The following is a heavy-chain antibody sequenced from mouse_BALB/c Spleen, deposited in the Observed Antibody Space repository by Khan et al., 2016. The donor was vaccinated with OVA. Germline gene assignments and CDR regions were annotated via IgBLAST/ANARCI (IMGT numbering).Heavy chain of an antibody. CDR2: ITTYSGDT. J-gene: IGHJ4*01. V-gene: IGHV1S137*01. D-gene: IGHD1-1*01. CDR1: CYTFTDYG. CDR3: ARLTLRLDY. Sequence: QVQLKQSGPELVRPGVSVKISCKGSCYTFTDYGMHWVRQSPPKSLERIGVITTYSGDTNYNQKFKGKATMTVDKSSSTAYMELARLTSEDSAIYYCARLTLRLDYWGQGTSVTVSS.